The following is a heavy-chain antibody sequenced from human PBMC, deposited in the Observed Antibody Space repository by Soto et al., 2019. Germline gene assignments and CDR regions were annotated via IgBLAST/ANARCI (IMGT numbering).Heavy chain of an antibody. Sequence: EVQLVESGGGLVQPGGSLRLSCAASGVTFSTYWMSWVRQAPGKGLEWVATIRQDGSEKHHVDSVEGRFTISRDNAKNTMYLQTNSLRAEDTAMSYCVTGCGRASCLYFFDYWGQGTLASVSS. V-gene: IGHV3-7*01. J-gene: IGHJ4*02. CDR2: IRQDGSEK. D-gene: IGHD2-2*01. CDR3: VTGCGRASCLYFFDY. CDR1: GVTFSTYW.